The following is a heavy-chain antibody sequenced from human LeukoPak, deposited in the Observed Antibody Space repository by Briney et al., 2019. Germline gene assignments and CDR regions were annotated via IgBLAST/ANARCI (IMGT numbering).Heavy chain of an antibody. Sequence: PGGSLRLSCAASGFTFSSYAMHWVRQAPGKGLEYVSAISSNGGSTYYANSVKGRFTISRDNSKNTLYLQMNSLRVEDTAVYYCARDHGSSGWYETVDYWGQGTLVTVSS. J-gene: IGHJ4*02. D-gene: IGHD6-19*01. V-gene: IGHV3-64*01. CDR2: ISSNGGST. CDR1: GFTFSSYA. CDR3: ARDHGSSGWYETVDY.